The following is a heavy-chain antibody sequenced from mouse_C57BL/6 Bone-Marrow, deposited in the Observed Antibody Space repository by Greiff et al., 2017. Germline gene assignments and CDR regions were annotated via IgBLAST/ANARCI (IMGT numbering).Heavy chain of an antibody. CDR2: IWSDGST. Sequence: VQLVESGPGLVAPSQSLSITCTVSGFSFTSYGVHWVRQPPGKGLEWLVVIWSDGSTTYNSALKSKLSTSKDNSNRQVFLKMNSLQTEDKAMYYCARVTGTVAYWGQGTLVTVSA. J-gene: IGHJ3*01. CDR3: ARVTGTVAY. CDR1: GFSFTSYG. V-gene: IGHV2-6*03. D-gene: IGHD4-1*01.